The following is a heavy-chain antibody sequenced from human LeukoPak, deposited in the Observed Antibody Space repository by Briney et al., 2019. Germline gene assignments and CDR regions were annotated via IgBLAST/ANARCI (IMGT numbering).Heavy chain of an antibody. V-gene: IGHV4-39*01. D-gene: IGHD6-6*01. CDR1: GGSISSSSYY. CDR3: ARRALGGSSLDY. CDR2: IYYSGST. Sequence: PSETLSLTCTVSGGSISSSSYYWGWIRQPPGKGLEWIGSIYYSGSTYYNPSLKSRVAISVDTSKNQFSLKLSSVTAADTAVYYCARRALGGSSLDYWGQGTLVTVSS. J-gene: IGHJ4*02.